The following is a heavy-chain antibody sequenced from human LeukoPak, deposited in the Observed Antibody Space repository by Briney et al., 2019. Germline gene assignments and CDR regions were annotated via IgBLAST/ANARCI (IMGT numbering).Heavy chain of an antibody. CDR3: ASPAGEPYFDWLYYFAFGC. Sequence: PGGSLRLSCSASGFTFSSYGMNWVRQAPGEGLGWVAFIRNSGSSISYADSVKGRFTISRDNAKNSLYLQMNSLSAEDTAVSYCASPAGEPYFDWLYYFAFGCWGPVATVT. V-gene: IGHV3-48*03. J-gene: IGHJ6*02. D-gene: IGHD3-9*01. CDR2: IRNSGSSI. CDR1: GFTFSSYG.